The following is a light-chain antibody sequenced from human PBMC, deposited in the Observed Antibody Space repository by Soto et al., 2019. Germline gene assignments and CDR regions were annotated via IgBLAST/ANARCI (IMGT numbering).Light chain of an antibody. Sequence: EIVLTQSPAILSSFPGDRVTLSCRASQAVNTRLAWYQHKPGQAPRLLIYLASNRAAGVPARFSGSGSGTDFTLTISDVEPEDFAVYYCHQRQSWPRTFGQGTTVDIK. CDR3: HQRQSWPRT. CDR2: LAS. V-gene: IGKV3-11*01. CDR1: QAVNTR. J-gene: IGKJ1*01.